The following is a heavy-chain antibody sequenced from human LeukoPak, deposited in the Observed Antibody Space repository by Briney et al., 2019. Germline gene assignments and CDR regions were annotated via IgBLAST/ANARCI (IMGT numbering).Heavy chain of an antibody. CDR1: GFTFSSYA. D-gene: IGHD3-3*01. J-gene: IGHJ6*03. Sequence: GGSLRLSCAASGFTFSSYAMSWVRQAPGKGLEWVSAISGSGGSTYYADSVKGRFTISRDNSKNTLYLQMNSLRAEDTAVYYCAKDGYDFWSGYPTARYYYYMDVWGKGTTVTVSS. V-gene: IGHV3-23*01. CDR3: AKDGYDFWSGYPTARYYYYMDV. CDR2: ISGSGGST.